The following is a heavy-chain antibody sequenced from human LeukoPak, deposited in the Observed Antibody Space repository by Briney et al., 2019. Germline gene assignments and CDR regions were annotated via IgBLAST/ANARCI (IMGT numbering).Heavy chain of an antibody. CDR3: ARAVVVASNWFDP. D-gene: IGHD3-22*01. V-gene: IGHV3-23*01. CDR1: GFTFSSYA. J-gene: IGHJ5*02. Sequence: GGSLRLSCAASGFTFSSYAMSWVRQAPGKGLEWVSAISGSGGSTYYADSVKGRFTISRDNAKNSLYLQMNSLRAEDTALYYCARAVVVASNWFDPWGQGTLVTVSS. CDR2: ISGSGGST.